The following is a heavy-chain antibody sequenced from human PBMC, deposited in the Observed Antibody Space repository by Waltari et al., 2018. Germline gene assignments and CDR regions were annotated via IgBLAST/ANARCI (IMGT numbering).Heavy chain of an antibody. D-gene: IGHD6-13*01. J-gene: IGHJ4*02. CDR3: ARGREWIAAAGTGDY. V-gene: IGHV4-34*01. CDR1: GGSFSGYY. CDR2: INHSGST. Sequence: QVQLQQWGAGLLKPSETLSLTCAVYGGSFSGYYWSWIRQPPGKGLEWIGEINHSGSTNYNPSLKSRVTISVDTSKNQFSLKLSSVTAADTAVYYCARGREWIAAAGTGDYWGQGTLVTVSS.